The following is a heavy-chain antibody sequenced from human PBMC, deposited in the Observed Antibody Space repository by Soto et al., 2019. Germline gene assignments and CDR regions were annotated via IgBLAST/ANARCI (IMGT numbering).Heavy chain of an antibody. D-gene: IGHD2-15*01. CDR1: GGSLRSGVYY. CDR2: ICHSGTT. CDR3: ARGGGYCSRTLCLPRHGPSWFDP. V-gene: IGHV4-31*03. J-gene: IGHJ5*02. Sequence: TLSVTSTGSGGSLRSGVYYWSWFRHPPGRGPECIGYICHSGTTHYNPSLKSRVSISIDTSKSQFSLNLTSVTAADTAVYSCARGGGYCSRTLCLPRHGPSWFDPWGQGTLVTVSS.